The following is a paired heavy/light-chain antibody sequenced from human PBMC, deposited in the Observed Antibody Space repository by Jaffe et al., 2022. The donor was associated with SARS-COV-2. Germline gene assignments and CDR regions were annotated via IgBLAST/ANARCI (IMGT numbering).Light chain of an antibody. CDR1: QSVSSNY. Sequence: EIVLTQSPGTLSLSPGERATLSCRASQSVSSNYLAWYRQKPGQAPRLLIYAASSRATGIPDRFSGSGSGTDFTLTISRLEPEDFAVYYCQQYATSRLTFGGGTKVEI. CDR2: AAS. J-gene: IGKJ4*01. V-gene: IGKV3-20*01. CDR3: QQYATSRLT.
Heavy chain of an antibody. V-gene: IGHV4-61*02. CDR1: TDSISSGYYF. CDR2: IYSTGST. CDR3: ARDTYYYGMDV. Sequence: QVQLRESGPRLVKPSQTLSLTCTVSTDSISSGYYFWSWIRQPAGKGLEWIGRIYSTGSTNYNPSLKTRVTISIDTTKNQFSLKLSSVTAADTAVYYCARDTYYYGMDVWGQGTTVTVSS. J-gene: IGHJ6*02.